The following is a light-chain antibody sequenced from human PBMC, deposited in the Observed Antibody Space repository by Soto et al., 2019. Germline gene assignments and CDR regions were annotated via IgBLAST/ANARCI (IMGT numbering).Light chain of an antibody. CDR3: QQYYSSPPT. CDR2: GAS. V-gene: IGKV3-20*01. CDR1: QTLNSAY. J-gene: IGKJ1*01. Sequence: DIVLTQSPDTLSLSPGERATLSCKVSQTLNSAYLAWYQQKPGQPPRLLIYGASTRGSGVPDRFSGSGSGTDFTLTISSLQAEDVAVYYCQQYYSSPPTFGLGTKVEIK.